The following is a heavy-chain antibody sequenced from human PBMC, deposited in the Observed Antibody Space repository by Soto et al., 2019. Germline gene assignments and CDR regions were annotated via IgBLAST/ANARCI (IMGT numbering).Heavy chain of an antibody. CDR2: IIPIFGTA. Sequence: SVKVSCKASGGTFSSYAISWVRQAPGQGLEWMGGIIPIFGTANYAQKFQGRVTITADKSTSTAYMELSSLRSEDTAVYYCARXXXXXXERXLRYFDWLGYYYYGMDVWGQGTTVTVSS. J-gene: IGHJ6*02. CDR1: GGTFSSYA. V-gene: IGHV1-69*06. D-gene: IGHD3-9*01. CDR3: ARXXXXXXERXLRYFDWLGYYYYGMDV.